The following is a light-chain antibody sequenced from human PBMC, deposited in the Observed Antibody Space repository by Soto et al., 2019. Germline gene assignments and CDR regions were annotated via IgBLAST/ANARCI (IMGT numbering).Light chain of an antibody. CDR1: QSVSSN. CDR3: QQYNDWPPLT. V-gene: IGKV3-15*01. Sequence: EIVMTQSPVTVSMSPGERATLSCRASQSVSSNLAWYQQKPGQAPRLLIYGASTRASGIPARFSGSGSGTKFSLTISSLQSEDFAVYYCQQYNDWPPLTFGGGTKVEIK. CDR2: GAS. J-gene: IGKJ4*01.